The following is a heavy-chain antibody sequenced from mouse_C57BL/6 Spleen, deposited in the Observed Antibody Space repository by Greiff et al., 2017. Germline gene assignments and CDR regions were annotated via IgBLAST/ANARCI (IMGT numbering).Heavy chain of an antibody. D-gene: IGHD1-1*01. CDR3: ARPITTVVADYYAMDY. J-gene: IGHJ4*01. CDR1: GYTFTSYW. CDR2: INPSSGYT. V-gene: IGHV1-7*01. Sequence: QVQLQQSGAELAKPGASVKLSCKASGYTFTSYWMHWVKQRPGQGLEWIGYINPSSGYTKYNQKFKDKATLTADKSSSTAYMQLSSLTSEDSAVYYCARPITTVVADYYAMDYWGQGTSVTVSS.